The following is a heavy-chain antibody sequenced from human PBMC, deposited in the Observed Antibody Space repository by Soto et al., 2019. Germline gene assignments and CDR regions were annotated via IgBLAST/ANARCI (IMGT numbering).Heavy chain of an antibody. Sequence: VQLVESGGGLIQPGGSLRLSCVASGFTVSSNFMSWVRQAPGKGLEWVSVIYSGGSTYYADSLKGRFTISRDHSKNTLYLQMNSLRAEDTAVYYCAKNLWDYGDFGYWGQGTLVTVSS. CDR2: IYSGGST. J-gene: IGHJ4*02. V-gene: IGHV3-53*01. CDR3: AKNLWDYGDFGY. CDR1: GFTVSSNF. D-gene: IGHD4-17*01.